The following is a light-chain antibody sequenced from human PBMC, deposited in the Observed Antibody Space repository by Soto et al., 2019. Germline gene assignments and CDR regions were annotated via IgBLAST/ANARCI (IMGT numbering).Light chain of an antibody. CDR3: EQYGSSPWT. Sequence: ELVLTQSPGTLSLSPGERATLSCRASQSVSSSYLAWYQQKPGQAPRLLIYGASSRATGIPDRFSGSGSARDFTGTFSRLATEDLAVDYGEQYGSSPWTFGQGTKVEGK. CDR2: GAS. V-gene: IGKV3-20*01. J-gene: IGKJ1*01. CDR1: QSVSSSY.